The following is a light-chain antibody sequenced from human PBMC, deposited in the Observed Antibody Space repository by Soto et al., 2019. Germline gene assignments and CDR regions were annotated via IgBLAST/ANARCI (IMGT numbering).Light chain of an antibody. Sequence: EIVMTQSPATLSVSPGERATLSCRASQSVSFNLAWYQQKPGQAPRVLMYGTSTRATGIPARFSGSGSGTDFTLTISSLQSEDFAFYYCQQYNNWPRTFGQGTKVEIK. CDR2: GTS. J-gene: IGKJ1*01. CDR3: QQYNNWPRT. V-gene: IGKV3-15*01. CDR1: QSVSFN.